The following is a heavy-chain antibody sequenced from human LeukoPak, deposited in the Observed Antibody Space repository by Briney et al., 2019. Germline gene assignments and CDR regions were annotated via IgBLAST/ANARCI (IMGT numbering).Heavy chain of an antibody. J-gene: IGHJ4*02. CDR1: GGIFSSYA. V-gene: IGHV1-69*04. Sequence: SVKVSCKASGGIFSSYAISWVRQAPGQGLEWMGRIIPILGIANYAQKFQGRVTITADKSTSTAYMELSSLRSEDTVVYYCARTACSGGSCYSEYFDYWGQGTLVTVSS. CDR3: ARTACSGGSCYSEYFDY. D-gene: IGHD2-15*01. CDR2: IIPILGIA.